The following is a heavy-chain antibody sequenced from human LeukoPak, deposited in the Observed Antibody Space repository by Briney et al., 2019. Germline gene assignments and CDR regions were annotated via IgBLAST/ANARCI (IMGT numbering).Heavy chain of an antibody. CDR2: MNPKSGKI. D-gene: IGHD5-12*01. Sequence: ASVKVSCKASGYTFTDHDINWVRQATGQGLEWMGWMNPKSGKIGIPQKFQGRVTMTSNTSTNTAYMELSSLRSDDTAVYYCARGESGYDSWFDPWGQGTLVTVPS. CDR3: ARGESGYDSWFDP. V-gene: IGHV1-8*01. J-gene: IGHJ5*02. CDR1: GYTFTDHD.